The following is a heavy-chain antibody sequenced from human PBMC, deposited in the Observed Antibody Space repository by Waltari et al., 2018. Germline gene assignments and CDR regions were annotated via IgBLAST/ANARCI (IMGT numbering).Heavy chain of an antibody. V-gene: IGHV3-33*01. CDR1: GLPYSSCG. J-gene: IGHJ4*02. CDR2: IWYDGSNK. CDR3: ARGGGGPLDY. D-gene: IGHD3-16*01. Sequence: QVQLVESGGGVVQPGRYLRLPCEASGLPYSSCGMQRVCQAPGKGLDWVAVIWYDGSNKYYADSVKGRFTISRDNSKNTLYLQMNSLRAEDTAVYYCARGGGGPLDYWGQGTLVTVSS.